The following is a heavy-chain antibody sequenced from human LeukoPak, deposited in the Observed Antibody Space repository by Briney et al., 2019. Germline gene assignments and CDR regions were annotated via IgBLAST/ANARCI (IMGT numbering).Heavy chain of an antibody. CDR2: IIPIFGIA. CDR3: ARGLEPWPEKNWFDP. CDR1: GVTFSSYA. Sequence: SVKVSCKASGVTFSSYAISWVRQAPGQGLEWMGRIIPIFGIANYAQKFQGRVTITADKSTSTAYMELSSLRSEDTAVYYCARGLEPWPEKNWFDPWGQGTLVTVSS. V-gene: IGHV1-69*04. D-gene: IGHD1-14*01. J-gene: IGHJ5*02.